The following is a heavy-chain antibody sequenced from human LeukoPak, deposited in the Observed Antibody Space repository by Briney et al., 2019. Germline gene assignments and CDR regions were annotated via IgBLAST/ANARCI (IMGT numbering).Heavy chain of an antibody. CDR3: ARDLVGSSIWTDAFDI. D-gene: IGHD6-13*01. CDR2: ISSSSSYI. CDR1: GFTFSSYS. Sequence: GVLRLSCAASGFTFSSYSMNWVRQAPGKGLEWVSSISSSSSYIYYADSVKGRFTISRDNAKNSLYLQMNSLRAEDTALYYCARDLVGSSIWTDAFDIWGQGTMVTVSS. J-gene: IGHJ3*02. V-gene: IGHV3-21*04.